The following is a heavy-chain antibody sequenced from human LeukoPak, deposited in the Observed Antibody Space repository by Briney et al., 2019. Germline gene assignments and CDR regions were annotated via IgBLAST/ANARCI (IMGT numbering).Heavy chain of an antibody. Sequence: GGSLRLSCAASGFTFSSYALSWVRQAPGKGLEWVSAISGSGGSTYYADSVKGRFTISRDNSKSTLYLQMNSLRAEDTAVYYCAKGYGDYVGQKFDYWGQGTLVTVSS. CDR2: ISGSGGST. CDR1: GFTFSSYA. J-gene: IGHJ4*02. V-gene: IGHV3-23*01. D-gene: IGHD4-17*01. CDR3: AKGYGDYVGQKFDY.